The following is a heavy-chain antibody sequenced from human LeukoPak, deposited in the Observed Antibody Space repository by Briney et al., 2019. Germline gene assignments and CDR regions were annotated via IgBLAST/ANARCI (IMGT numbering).Heavy chain of an antibody. D-gene: IGHD3-22*01. CDR1: EFTFSSYW. Sequence: GGSLRLSCEASEFTFSSYWMHWVRQAPGKGLVWVSRINSDGRTTVYADSVKGRFTISRDNAKNTLYLQMNSLRAEDTAVYYCAREGYYDSSGYSIRFSYWGQGTLVTVSS. V-gene: IGHV3-74*01. CDR2: INSDGRTT. J-gene: IGHJ4*02. CDR3: AREGYYDSSGYSIRFSY.